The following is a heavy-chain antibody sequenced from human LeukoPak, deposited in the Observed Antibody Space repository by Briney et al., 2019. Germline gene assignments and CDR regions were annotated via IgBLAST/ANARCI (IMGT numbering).Heavy chain of an antibody. V-gene: IGHV4-34*01. CDR3: AGVVVTDDYFDY. J-gene: IGHJ4*02. CDR1: GGSFSGYY. D-gene: IGHD2-21*02. CDR2: INHSGST. Sequence: SETLSLTCAVYGGSFSGYYWSWIRQPPGKGLEWIGEINHSGSTNYNPSLKSRVTISVDTSKNQLSLKLSSVTAADTAVYYCAGVVVTDDYFDYWGQGTLVTVSS.